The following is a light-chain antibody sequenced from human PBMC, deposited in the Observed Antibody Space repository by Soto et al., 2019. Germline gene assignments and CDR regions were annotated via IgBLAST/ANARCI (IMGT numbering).Light chain of an antibody. J-gene: IGLJ2*01. V-gene: IGLV2-23*01. Sequence: QSALTQPASVSGSPGQSITISCTGTSSDVGSYNLVSWYQQHPGKAPKLMIYEGSKRPSGVSIRFSGSKSGNTASLTISGLQAEDEADYYCCSYAGSSTDMVFGGGTKLTVL. CDR2: EGS. CDR3: CSYAGSSTDMV. CDR1: SSDVGSYNL.